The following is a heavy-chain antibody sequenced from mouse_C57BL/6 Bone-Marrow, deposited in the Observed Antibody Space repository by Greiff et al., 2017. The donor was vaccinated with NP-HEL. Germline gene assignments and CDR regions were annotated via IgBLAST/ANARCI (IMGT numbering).Heavy chain of an antibody. V-gene: IGHV1-82*01. CDR1: GYAFSSSW. CDR3: AEDYYGSRRFAY. D-gene: IGHD1-1*01. J-gene: IGHJ3*01. CDR2: IYPGDGDT. Sequence: VHLVESGPELVKPGASVKISCKASGYAFSSSWMNWVKQRPGKGLEWIGRIYPGDGDTNYNGKFKGKATLTADKSSSTAYMQLSSLTSEDSAVYFCAEDYYGSRRFAYWGQGTLVTVSA.